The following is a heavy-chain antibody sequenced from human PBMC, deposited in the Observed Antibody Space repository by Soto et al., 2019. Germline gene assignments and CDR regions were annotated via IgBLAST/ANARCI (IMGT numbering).Heavy chain of an antibody. CDR3: ARSYYDTTGSAVDP. V-gene: IGHV4-61*08. CDR2: MYFGGSF. D-gene: IGHD3-22*01. J-gene: IGHJ5*02. CDR1: GGSISSGGDS. Sequence: SETLSLTCAVSGGSISSGGDSWSWIPQPPGKGLEWIGFMYFGGSFNYNPSLTSRVTISVETSKNQFSMKVTSVTAADTAVYYCARSYYDTTGSAVDPWGQGTLVTVSS.